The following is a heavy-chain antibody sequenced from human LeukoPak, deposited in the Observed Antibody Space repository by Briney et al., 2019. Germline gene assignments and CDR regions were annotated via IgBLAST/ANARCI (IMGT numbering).Heavy chain of an antibody. CDR3: ARDPAYYDSSGLTDY. V-gene: IGHV3-7*01. J-gene: IGHJ4*02. CDR1: GFTFSSYW. D-gene: IGHD3-22*01. Sequence: GGSLRLSCAASGFTFSSYWMSWVRQAPGKGLEWVAHIKQDGSKKYYVDSVKGRFTISRDNAKNTLYLQMNSLRAEDTAVYYCARDPAYYDSSGLTDYWGQGTLVTVSS. CDR2: IKQDGSKK.